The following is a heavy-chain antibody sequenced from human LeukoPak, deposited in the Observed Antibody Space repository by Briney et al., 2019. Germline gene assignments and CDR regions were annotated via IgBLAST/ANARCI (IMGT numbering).Heavy chain of an antibody. CDR1: GGSISSYY. J-gene: IGHJ4*02. D-gene: IGHD3-10*01. CDR3: ARVGYGSGSYHCDY. V-gene: IGHV4-59*01. Sequence: SETLSLTCTVSGGSISSYYWSWIRQPPGKGLEWIGYIYYSGSTNYNPSLKSRVTISVDTSKNQFSLKLSSVTAADTAVYYCARVGYGSGSYHCDYWGQGTLVTVSS. CDR2: IYYSGST.